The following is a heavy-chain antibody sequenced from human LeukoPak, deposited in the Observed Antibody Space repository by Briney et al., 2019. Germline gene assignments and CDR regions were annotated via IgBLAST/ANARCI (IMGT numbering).Heavy chain of an antibody. CDR2: IYSDGST. Sequence: GGSLRLSCAASGFAASSNYISWVREAPGEGLEWVSIIYSDGSTFHADSVNGRFTMSRDNSKNTLDLQMDSLRAEDTAVYFCARDRHRYRGINGDGDVFDIWGQGTMVTVSS. CDR3: ARDRHRYRGINGDGDVFDI. V-gene: IGHV3-53*01. CDR1: GFAASSNY. D-gene: IGHD5-12*01. J-gene: IGHJ3*02.